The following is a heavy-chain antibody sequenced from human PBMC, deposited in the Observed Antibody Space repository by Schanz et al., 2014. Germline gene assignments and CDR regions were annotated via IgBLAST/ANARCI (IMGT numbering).Heavy chain of an antibody. D-gene: IGHD3-10*01. CDR1: GFTFSNYW. CDR3: AKGRFGELSAFEI. CDR2: IKEDGSVK. J-gene: IGHJ3*02. V-gene: IGHV3-7*05. Sequence: VQLVESGGGLVKPGGSLRLSCAASGFTFSNYWMTWVRQAPGKGLEWVANIKEDGSVKDYVDSVKGRFTISRDNAKNSLYLQMTSLRAEDTAVYYCAKGRFGELSAFEIWGQGTMVTVSS.